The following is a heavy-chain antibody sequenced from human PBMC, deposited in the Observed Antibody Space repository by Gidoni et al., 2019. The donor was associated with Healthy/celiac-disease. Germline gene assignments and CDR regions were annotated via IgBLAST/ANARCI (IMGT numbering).Heavy chain of an antibody. V-gene: IGHV1-18*01. CDR1: GYTFTSYG. CDR2: VSAYNGNT. D-gene: IGHD6-19*01. Sequence: QVQLVQSGAEVKKPGASVKVSCKASGYTFTSYGISWVRQAPGQGLEWMGWVSAYNGNTNYAQKLQGRVTMTTDTCSTTAYMERRSLRSDDTAVYYCARAVAVPYYFDYWGQGTLVTVSS. CDR3: ARAVAVPYYFDY. J-gene: IGHJ4*02.